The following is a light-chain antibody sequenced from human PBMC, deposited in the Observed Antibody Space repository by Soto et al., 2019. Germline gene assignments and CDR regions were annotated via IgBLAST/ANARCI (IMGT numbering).Light chain of an antibody. CDR1: QSVSSGF. CDR3: QQYGSSPPWT. V-gene: IGKV3-20*01. CDR2: GAS. Sequence: EIVLTQSPGTLSLSPGERATLSCRASQSVSSGFLAWYQQKPGQAPRLLIYGASSRATGIPDGFSGSGSGADFTLTISRLEPEDFTVYYCQQYGSSPPWTFGQGTKVEIK. J-gene: IGKJ1*01.